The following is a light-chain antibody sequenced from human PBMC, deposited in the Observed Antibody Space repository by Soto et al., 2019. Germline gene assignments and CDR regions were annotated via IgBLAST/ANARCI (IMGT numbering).Light chain of an antibody. Sequence: ETVLTPSPGTLSLPPGKRATLSCRASQSVSSSYLPWYQRKPGQAPKPLIYGASSRATGMRDMFSGSGSGTDFTLTSSRLEPEDFAVYYCQQYGSPLTFGGGTKVDIK. CDR2: GAS. CDR1: QSVSSSY. V-gene: IGKV3-20*01. J-gene: IGKJ4*01. CDR3: QQYGSPLT.